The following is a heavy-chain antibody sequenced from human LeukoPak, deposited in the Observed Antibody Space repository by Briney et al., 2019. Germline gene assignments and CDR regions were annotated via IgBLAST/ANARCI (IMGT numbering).Heavy chain of an antibody. CDR1: GYTFTSYD. J-gene: IGHJ6*02. CDR3: ATPSGGSSPYGMDV. Sequence: ASVEVSCKASGYTFTSYDINWVRQATGQGLEWMGWMNPNSGNTGYAQKFQGRVTMTRNTSISTAYMELSSLRSEDTAVYYCATPSGGSSPYGMDVWGQGTTVTVSS. V-gene: IGHV1-8*01. D-gene: IGHD6-6*01. CDR2: MNPNSGNT.